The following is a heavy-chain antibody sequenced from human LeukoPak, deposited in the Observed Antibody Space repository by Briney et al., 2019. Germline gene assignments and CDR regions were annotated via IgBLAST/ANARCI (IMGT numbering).Heavy chain of an antibody. CDR3: ASGVDTAMVTWWY. CDR1: GDSVSSNSAA. V-gene: IGHV6-1*01. Sequence: SQTLSLTCAISGDSVSSNSAAWNWIRQSPSRGLEWLGRTYYRSKWYNDYAVSVKSRITINPDTSKNQFSLKLSSVTAADTAVYYCASGVDTAMVTWWYWGQGTLVTVSS. CDR2: TYYRSKWYN. J-gene: IGHJ4*02. D-gene: IGHD5-18*01.